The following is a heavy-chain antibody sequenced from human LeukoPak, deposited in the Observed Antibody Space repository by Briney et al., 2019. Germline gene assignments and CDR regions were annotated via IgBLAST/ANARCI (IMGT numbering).Heavy chain of an antibody. Sequence: GRSLRLSCAASGFTFSSYWMNWARQAPGKGLEWVASINHNGNVNYYVDSVKGRFTISRDNAKNSLYLQMSNLRAEDTAVCFCARGGGLDVWGQGATVTVSS. V-gene: IGHV3-7*03. CDR3: ARGGGLDV. CDR2: INHNGNVN. J-gene: IGHJ6*02. D-gene: IGHD3-16*01. CDR1: GFTFSSYW.